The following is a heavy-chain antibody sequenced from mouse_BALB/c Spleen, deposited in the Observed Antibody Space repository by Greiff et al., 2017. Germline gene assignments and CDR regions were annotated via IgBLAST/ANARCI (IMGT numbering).Heavy chain of an antibody. J-gene: IGHJ3*01. CDR1: GFTFSDYY. D-gene: IGHD2-4*01. CDR3: ARDGRLRPEFAWFAY. Sequence: EVQRVESGGGLVKPGGSLKLSCAASGFTFSDYYMYWVRQTPEKRLEWVATISDGGSYTYYPDSVKGRFTISRDNAKNNLYLQMSSLKSEDTAMYYCARDGRLRPEFAWFAYWGQGTLVTVSA. V-gene: IGHV5-4*02. CDR2: ISDGGSYT.